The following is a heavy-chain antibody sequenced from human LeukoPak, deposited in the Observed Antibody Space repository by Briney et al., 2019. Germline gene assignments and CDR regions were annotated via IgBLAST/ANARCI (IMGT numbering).Heavy chain of an antibody. CDR2: INHSGST. Sequence: SETLSLTCAVYGGSFSGYYWSWIRQPPGKGLEWIGEINHSGSTNYNPSLKSRVTMSVDTSKNQFSLKLSSVTAADTAVYYCARGRLYGSAPIGDAWGQGTLVTVSS. J-gene: IGHJ5*02. V-gene: IGHV4-34*01. D-gene: IGHD3-10*01. CDR1: GGSFSGYY. CDR3: ARGRLYGSAPIGDA.